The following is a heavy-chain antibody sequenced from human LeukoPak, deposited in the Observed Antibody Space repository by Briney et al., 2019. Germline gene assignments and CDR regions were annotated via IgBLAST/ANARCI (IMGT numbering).Heavy chain of an antibody. J-gene: IGHJ5*02. CDR2: INTNTGNP. Sequence: ASVKVSCKASGYTFTSYAMNWVRQAPGQGLEWMGWINTNTGNPTYAQGFTGRFVFSLDTSVSTAYLQISSLKAEDTAVYYCARSYVVVAAGFETWFDPWGQGTLVTVSS. V-gene: IGHV7-4-1*02. CDR1: GYTFTSYA. D-gene: IGHD2-15*01. CDR3: ARSYVVVAAGFETWFDP.